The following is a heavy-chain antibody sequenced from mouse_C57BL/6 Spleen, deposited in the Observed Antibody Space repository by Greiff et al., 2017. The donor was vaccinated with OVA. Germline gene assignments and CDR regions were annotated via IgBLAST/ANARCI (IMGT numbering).Heavy chain of an antibody. J-gene: IGHJ3*01. CDR1: GYTFTSYW. CDR2: IDPSDSET. D-gene: IGHD2-1*01. Sequence: QVHVKQPGAELVRPGSSVKLSCKASGYTFTSYWMHWVKQRPIQGLEWIGNIDPSDSETHYNQKFKDKATLTVDKSSSTAYMQLSSLTSEDSAVYYCASYGNYVWFAYWGQGTLVTVSA. V-gene: IGHV1-52*01. CDR3: ASYGNYVWFAY.